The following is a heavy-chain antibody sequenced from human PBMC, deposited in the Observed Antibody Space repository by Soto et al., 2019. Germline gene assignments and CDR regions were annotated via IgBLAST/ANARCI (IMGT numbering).Heavy chain of an antibody. CDR1: GGSLSSSDYS. V-gene: IGHV4-30-4*07. CDR2: IYSGGRT. CDR3: ARGDTTVYAFEI. Sequence: KLPLTCAGSGGSLSSSDYSWNWLRQPPGKGLECIGYIYSGGRTYYTPSLQSRVTMSVDTSKNQFPLKLSSVTAADMDVNYCARGDTTVYAFEIWGQGRMVT. J-gene: IGHJ3*02. D-gene: IGHD4-4*01.